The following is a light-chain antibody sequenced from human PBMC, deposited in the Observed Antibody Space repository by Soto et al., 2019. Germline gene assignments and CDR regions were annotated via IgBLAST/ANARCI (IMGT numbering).Light chain of an antibody. J-gene: IGLJ3*02. CDR3: SSYTSSDTLV. Sequence: QLVLTQPASVSGSPGQSITISCTGTSSDVGGYNYVSWYQQHPPKAPKLMIYEVINRPSGVSNRFSGSKSGNTASLTISGLQAEDEADYYCSSYTSSDTLVFGGGTKVTVL. V-gene: IGLV2-14*01. CDR2: EVI. CDR1: SSDVGGYNY.